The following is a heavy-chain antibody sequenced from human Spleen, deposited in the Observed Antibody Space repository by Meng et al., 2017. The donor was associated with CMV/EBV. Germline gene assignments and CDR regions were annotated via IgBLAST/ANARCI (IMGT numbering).Heavy chain of an antibody. J-gene: IGHJ4*02. Sequence: ACGFTFSSYAMSWVRQAPGKGLEWVSAISGSGGSTYYADSVKGRFTISRDNSKNTLYLQMNSLRAEDTAVYYCAKDDYSSPPLGADYWGQGTLVTVSS. CDR1: GFTFSSYA. CDR2: ISGSGGST. CDR3: AKDDYSSPPLGADY. D-gene: IGHD6-13*01. V-gene: IGHV3-23*01.